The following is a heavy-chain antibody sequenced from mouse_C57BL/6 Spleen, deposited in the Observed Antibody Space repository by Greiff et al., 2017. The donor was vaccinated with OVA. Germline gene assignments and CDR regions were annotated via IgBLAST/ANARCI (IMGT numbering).Heavy chain of an antibody. CDR3: TTTVVAPSFDY. Sequence: EVQLQQSGGGLVQPGGSMKLSCAASGFTFSDAWMDWVRQSPEPGLEWVAEISNKANNHATYYAESVKGRFTISRDDSKSSVSLQMNSLRAEDTGIYYCTTTVVAPSFDYWGKGTTLTVSS. D-gene: IGHD1-1*01. CDR1: GFTFSDAW. V-gene: IGHV6-6*01. J-gene: IGHJ2*01. CDR2: ISNKANNHAT.